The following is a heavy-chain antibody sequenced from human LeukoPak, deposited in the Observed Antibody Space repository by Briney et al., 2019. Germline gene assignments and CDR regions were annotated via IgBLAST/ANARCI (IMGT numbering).Heavy chain of an antibody. D-gene: IGHD3-10*01. CDR3: ANLAGGDAV. J-gene: IGHJ4*02. CDR2: ISTHSSTI. Sequence: GGSLRLSCAASGFIFSDYYMSWIRQAPGKGLECLSYISTHSSTIYYADSVKGRFTISRDNAKNSLYLQMNSLRDEDTAVYYCANLAGGDAVWGQGTLVTVSS. CDR1: GFIFSDYY. V-gene: IGHV3-11*04.